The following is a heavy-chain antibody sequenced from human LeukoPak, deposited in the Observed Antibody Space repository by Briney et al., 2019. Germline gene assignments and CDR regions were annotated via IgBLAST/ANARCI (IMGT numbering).Heavy chain of an antibody. V-gene: IGHV3-21*01. CDR2: ISSSSSYI. CDR1: GFTFSSYS. D-gene: IGHD6-19*01. J-gene: IGHJ4*02. CDR3: ARSGIAVAGHDY. Sequence: GGSLRLSCAASGFTFSSYSMNWVRQAPGKGLEWVSSISSSSSYIYYADSVKGRLTISRDNAKNSLYLQMNSLRAEDTAVYYCARSGIAVAGHDYWGQGTLVTVSS.